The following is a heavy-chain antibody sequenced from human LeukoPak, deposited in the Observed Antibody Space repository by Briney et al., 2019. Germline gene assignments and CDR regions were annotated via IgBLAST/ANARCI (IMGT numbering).Heavy chain of an antibody. D-gene: IGHD4-17*01. Sequence: ASVKVPCKASGGTFSSYAISWVRQAPGQGLEWMGGIIPIFGTANYAQKFQGRVTITADESTSTAYMELSSLRSEDTAVYYCASTEGFMTTVTRFDYWGQGTLVTVSS. J-gene: IGHJ4*02. CDR3: ASTEGFMTTVTRFDY. V-gene: IGHV1-69*13. CDR1: GGTFSSYA. CDR2: IIPIFGTA.